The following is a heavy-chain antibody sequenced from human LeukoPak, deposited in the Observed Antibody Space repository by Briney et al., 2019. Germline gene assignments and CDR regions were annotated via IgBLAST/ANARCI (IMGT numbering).Heavy chain of an antibody. J-gene: IGHJ4*02. CDR2: ISAYNGNT. CDR1: GYTFTSYG. D-gene: IGHD3-22*01. Sequence: ASVKVSCKASGYTFTSYGISWVRQAPGQGLEWMGWISAYNGNTNYAQKLQGRVTMTTDTSTSTAYMEPRSLRSDDTAVYYCARESDDSSGYYFDYWGQGTLVTVSS. V-gene: IGHV1-18*01. CDR3: ARESDDSSGYYFDY.